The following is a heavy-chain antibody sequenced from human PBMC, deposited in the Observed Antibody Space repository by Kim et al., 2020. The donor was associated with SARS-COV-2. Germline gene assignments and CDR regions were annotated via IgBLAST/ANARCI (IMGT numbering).Heavy chain of an antibody. V-gene: IGHV4-34*03. D-gene: IGHD2-2*01. Sequence: NPSLKRRVTISVDTSKNQFSLKLSSVTAADTAVYYCHIVVPAAMDNWFDPWGQGTLVTVSS. CDR3: HIVVPAAMDNWFDP. J-gene: IGHJ5*02.